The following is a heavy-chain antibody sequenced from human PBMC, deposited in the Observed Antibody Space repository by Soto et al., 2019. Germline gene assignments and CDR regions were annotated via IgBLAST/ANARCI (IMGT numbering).Heavy chain of an antibody. CDR3: ARDHNYDSSGYYYY. Sequence: ASVKVSCKASGYTFTSYGISWVRQAPGQGLEWMGWISAYNGNTNYAQKLQGRVTMTTDTSTSTAYMELRSLRSDDTAVYYCARDHNYDSSGYYYYWGQGTLVTVSS. CDR1: GYTFTSYG. J-gene: IGHJ4*02. V-gene: IGHV1-18*01. CDR2: ISAYNGNT. D-gene: IGHD3-22*01.